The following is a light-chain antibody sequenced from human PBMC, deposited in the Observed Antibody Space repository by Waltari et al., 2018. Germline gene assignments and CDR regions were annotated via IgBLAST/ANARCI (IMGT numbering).Light chain of an antibody. J-gene: IGKJ3*01. Sequence: ETVYTQSPATLSLSPGERATHSCRASQSVSRYLAWYQQKPGQAPRLLIYDASTRATGVPARFSGSGSVTDFTLTISSLEPEDFAVYYCQQRSNSFAFGPGTRVDIK. V-gene: IGKV3-11*01. CDR2: DAS. CDR3: QQRSNSFA. CDR1: QSVSRY.